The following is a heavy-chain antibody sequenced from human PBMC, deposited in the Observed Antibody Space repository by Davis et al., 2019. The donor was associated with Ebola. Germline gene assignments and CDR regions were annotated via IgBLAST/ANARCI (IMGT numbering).Heavy chain of an antibody. CDR2: IIPIFGTA. CDR1: GGTFSSYA. V-gene: IGHV1-69*06. Sequence: SVKVSCKASGGTFSSYAISWVRQAPGQGLEWMGGIIPIFGTANYAQKFQGRVTITADKSTSTAYMELSSLRSEDTAVYYCARDFGAWDWFDPWGQGTLVTVSS. J-gene: IGHJ5*02. D-gene: IGHD3-16*01. CDR3: ARDFGAWDWFDP.